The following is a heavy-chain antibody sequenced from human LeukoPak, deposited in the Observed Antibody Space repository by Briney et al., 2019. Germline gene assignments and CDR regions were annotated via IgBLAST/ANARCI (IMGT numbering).Heavy chain of an antibody. Sequence: PGGSLRLSCAASGFTFSIFWMHWVRRAPGKGPVWVSRINSDGSSTDYADSVEGRFTISRDNAKNTLYLQMNSLRTEDTAVYYCARRWAVAAVDYWGQGTLVTVSS. D-gene: IGHD6-19*01. CDR2: INSDGSST. CDR3: ARRWAVAAVDY. V-gene: IGHV3-74*01. CDR1: GFTFSIFW. J-gene: IGHJ4*02.